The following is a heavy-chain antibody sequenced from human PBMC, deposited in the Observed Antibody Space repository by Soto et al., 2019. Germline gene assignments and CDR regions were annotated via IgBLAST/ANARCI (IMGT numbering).Heavy chain of an antibody. CDR3: ARARYGDY. CDR1: GYAFTTYG. D-gene: IGHD1-1*01. J-gene: IGHJ4*02. CDR2: ISAHNGNT. V-gene: IGHV1-18*01. Sequence: QVHLVQSGAEVKPPGASVKVSCKGSGYAFTTYGITWVRQAPGQGLEWMGWISAHNGNTNYAQKLQGRVTVTRDTSTSTAYMELRSLRSDDTAVYYCARARYGDYWGQGALVTVSS.